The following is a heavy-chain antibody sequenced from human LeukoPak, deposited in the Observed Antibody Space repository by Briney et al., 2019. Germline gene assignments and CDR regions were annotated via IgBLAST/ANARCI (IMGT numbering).Heavy chain of an antibody. D-gene: IGHD1-26*01. CDR1: GYTFSNYN. CDR3: SRDPYSGGYGPYSYYYTAV. Sequence: GGSLRLSCAASGYTFSNYNMNWVRQAPGKGLEWVSSITSSSTYIYYADSVKGRVTISRDNAKSSLYMQMNSLRDDDTAVYYCSRDPYSGGYGPYSYYYTAVWGKGTSVTIP. CDR2: ITSSSTYI. V-gene: IGHV3-21*04. J-gene: IGHJ6*03.